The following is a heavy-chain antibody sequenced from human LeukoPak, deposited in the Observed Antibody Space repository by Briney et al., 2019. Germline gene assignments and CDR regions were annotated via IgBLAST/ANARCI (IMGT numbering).Heavy chain of an antibody. V-gene: IGHV1-18*01. D-gene: IGHD3-16*02. CDR1: GYTFSSYG. CDR2: ISAFNGNT. CDR3: ARDYDYVGGSYRHTPDY. J-gene: IGHJ4*02. Sequence: ASVKVSCKASGYTFSSYGITWVRQAPGQGLEWMGWISAFNGNTDYAQKLQGRVTMTTDTSTSTAYMELRSLRSDDTAVYYCARDYDYVGGSYRHTPDYWGQGTLVTVSS.